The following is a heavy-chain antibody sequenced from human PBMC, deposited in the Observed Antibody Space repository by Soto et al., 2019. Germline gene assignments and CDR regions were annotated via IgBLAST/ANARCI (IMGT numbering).Heavy chain of an antibody. V-gene: IGHV1-3*01. J-gene: IGHJ6*02. Sequence: GASVKVSCKASGYTFTSYAMHWVRQAPGQRLEWMGWINAGNGNTKYSQKFQGRVTITRDTSASTAYMELSSLRSEDTAVYYCARSYGSGSSYYYYGMDVWGQRTTVTVS. CDR1: GYTFTSYA. CDR3: ARSYGSGSSYYYYGMDV. D-gene: IGHD3-10*01. CDR2: INAGNGNT.